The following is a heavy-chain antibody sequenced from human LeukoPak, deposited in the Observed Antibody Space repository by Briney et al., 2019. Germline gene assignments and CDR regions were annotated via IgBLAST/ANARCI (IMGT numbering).Heavy chain of an antibody. CDR3: ARGFVHAFDI. Sequence: GGSLRLSCAASGFAFSTYDMHWVRQAIGKGLEWVSAIGVAGDTYYPGSVKGRFTISRENAKNSLYLQMNRLRAGDTAVYYCARGFVHAFDIWGQGTMVTVSS. J-gene: IGHJ3*02. V-gene: IGHV3-13*04. D-gene: IGHD6-6*01. CDR1: GFAFSTYD. CDR2: IGVAGDT.